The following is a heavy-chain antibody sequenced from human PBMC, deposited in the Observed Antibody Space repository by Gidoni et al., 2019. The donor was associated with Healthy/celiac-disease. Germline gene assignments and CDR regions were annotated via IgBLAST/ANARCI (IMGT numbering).Heavy chain of an antibody. Sequence: QVQLQQWGAGLLKPSATLSLTCAGYGGSFSGYYWSWIRQPPGKGLEWIGEINHSGSTNYNPSLKSRVTISVDTSKNQFSLKLSSVTAADTAVYYCARGRRWLQFWSFDYWGQGTLVTVSS. CDR3: ARGRRWLQFWSFDY. J-gene: IGHJ4*02. D-gene: IGHD5-12*01. CDR1: GGSFSGYY. V-gene: IGHV4-34*01. CDR2: INHSGST.